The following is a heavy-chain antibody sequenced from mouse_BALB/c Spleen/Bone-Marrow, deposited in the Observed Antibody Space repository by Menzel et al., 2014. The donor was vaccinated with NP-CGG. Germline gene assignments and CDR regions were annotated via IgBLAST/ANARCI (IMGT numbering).Heavy chain of an antibody. Sequence: DVQLVESGGGLVQPGDSLRLSCVTSGFTFSDFYMEWVRQPPGKRLEWIAASRNKAKYYTTEYSASVKGRFIVSRDTSQSVLYLQMNALRAEDTAIYYCARDVGYGNYFVYWGQGTLVTVSA. V-gene: IGHV7-1*02. CDR3: ARDVGYGNYFVY. CDR1: GFTFSDFY. D-gene: IGHD2-10*02. J-gene: IGHJ3*01. CDR2: SRNKAKYYTT.